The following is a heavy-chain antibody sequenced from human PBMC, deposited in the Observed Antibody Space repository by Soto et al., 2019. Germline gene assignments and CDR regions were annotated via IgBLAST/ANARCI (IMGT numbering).Heavy chain of an antibody. J-gene: IGHJ4*02. CDR2: IHYSGTT. V-gene: IGHV4-59*01. D-gene: IGHD2-8*01. CDR1: GTSISSYY. Sequence: SETLSLTCTVSGTSISSYYWSWIRQPPVKGLEWIANIHYSGTTNYNPSLASRVTLSVDTSKNQFSLKMTSVTAADRAMYFCARYNSYAIDYWGRGTLLTVSS. CDR3: ARYNSYAIDY.